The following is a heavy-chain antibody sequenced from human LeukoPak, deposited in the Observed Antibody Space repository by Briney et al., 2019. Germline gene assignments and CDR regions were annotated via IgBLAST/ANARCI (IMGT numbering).Heavy chain of an antibody. V-gene: IGHV1-8*02. Sequence: ASVKVSCKAPGGTFSSYTISWVRQAPGQGLEWMGWISAYNGNTNYAQKFQGRVTMTRNTSISTAYMELSSLRSEDTAVYYCARARRVVYSVAARYYYMDVWGKGTTVTVSS. CDR3: ARARRVVYSVAARYYYMDV. D-gene: IGHD5/OR15-5a*01. J-gene: IGHJ6*03. CDR2: ISAYNGNT. CDR1: GGTFSSYT.